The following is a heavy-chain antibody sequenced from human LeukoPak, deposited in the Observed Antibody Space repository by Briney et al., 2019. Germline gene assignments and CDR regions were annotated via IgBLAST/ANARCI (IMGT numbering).Heavy chain of an antibody. CDR2: IYYSGST. CDR3: AAAATLYYYYGMDV. CDR1: GGSISSGDYY. D-gene: IGHD2-15*01. J-gene: IGHJ6*02. V-gene: IGHV4-30-4*01. Sequence: SETLSLTCTVSGGSISSGDYYWSWIRQPPGKGLEWIGYIYYSGSTYYNPSLKSRVTISVDTSKNQFSLKLSSVTAADTAVYYSAAAATLYYYYGMDVWGQGTTVTVSS.